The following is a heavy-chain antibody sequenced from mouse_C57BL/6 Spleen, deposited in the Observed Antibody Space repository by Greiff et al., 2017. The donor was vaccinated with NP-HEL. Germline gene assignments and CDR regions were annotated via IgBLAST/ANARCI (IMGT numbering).Heavy chain of an antibody. Sequence: EVKVVESGGGLVKPGGSLKLSCAASGFTFSSYAMSWVRQTPEKRLEWVATISDGGSYTYYPDNVKGRFTISRDNAKNNLYLQMSHLKSEDTAMYYCAREGLLPSMPFAYWGQGTLVTVSA. V-gene: IGHV5-4*01. D-gene: IGHD6-2*01. CDR3: AREGLLPSMPFAY. CDR2: ISDGGSYT. CDR1: GFTFSSYA. J-gene: IGHJ3*01.